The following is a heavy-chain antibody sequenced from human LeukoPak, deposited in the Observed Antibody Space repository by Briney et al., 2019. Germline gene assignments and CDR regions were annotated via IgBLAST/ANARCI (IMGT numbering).Heavy chain of an antibody. J-gene: IGHJ5*02. CDR1: GGTFSSYA. Sequence: ASVKVSCKASGGTFSSYAISWVRQAPGQGLEWMGRIIXXLGIANYAQKFQGRVTITADKSTSTAYMELSSLRSEDTAVYYCAREGASYYDILTGYSGNWFDPWGQGTLVTVSS. CDR3: AREGASYYDILTGYSGNWFDP. CDR2: IIXXLGIA. V-gene: IGHV1-69*04. D-gene: IGHD3-9*01.